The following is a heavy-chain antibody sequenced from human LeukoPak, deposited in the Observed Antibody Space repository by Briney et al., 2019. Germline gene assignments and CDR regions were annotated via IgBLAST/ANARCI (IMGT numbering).Heavy chain of an antibody. D-gene: IGHD6-13*01. J-gene: IGHJ4*02. CDR2: IISIFGTA. Sequence: ASVKVSCKASGGTFSSYAISWVRQAPGQGLEWMGGIISIFGTANYAQKFQGRVTITADESTSTAYMELSSLRSEDTAVYYCASHRSRTGYSSSWYEYWGQGTLVTVSS. CDR1: GGTFSSYA. CDR3: ASHRSRTGYSSSWYEY. V-gene: IGHV1-69*01.